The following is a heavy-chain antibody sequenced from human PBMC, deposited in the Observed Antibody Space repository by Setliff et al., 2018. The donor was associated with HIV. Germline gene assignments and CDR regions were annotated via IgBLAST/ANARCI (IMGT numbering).Heavy chain of an antibody. V-gene: IGHV7-4-1*02. CDR2: INTNTGSP. D-gene: IGHD3-10*01. Sequence: ASVKVSCKASGYTFTKYAMSWVRQAPGQGLEWVGWINTNTGSPTYAQGLTGRFVFSLDTSVNTAYLQVSSLETEDTAVYYCARVEIYGSGFYYYGMDVWGQGTTVTVSS. CDR3: ARVEIYGSGFYYYGMDV. J-gene: IGHJ6*02. CDR1: GYTFTKYA.